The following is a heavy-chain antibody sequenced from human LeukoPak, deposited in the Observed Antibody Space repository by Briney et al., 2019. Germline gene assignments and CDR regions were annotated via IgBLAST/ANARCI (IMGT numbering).Heavy chain of an antibody. CDR3: AKAYDYGAHTVNFDY. D-gene: IGHD4-17*01. CDR2: ISYDGSNK. J-gene: IGHJ4*02. Sequence: QAGGSLRLSCAASGFTFSSYWMHWVRQAPGKGLEWVAVISYDGSNKFYPDSVKGRFTISRDNSKNTLYLQMNSLRAEDTAVYYCAKAYDYGAHTVNFDYWGQGTLVTVSS. CDR1: GFTFSSYW. V-gene: IGHV3-30*18.